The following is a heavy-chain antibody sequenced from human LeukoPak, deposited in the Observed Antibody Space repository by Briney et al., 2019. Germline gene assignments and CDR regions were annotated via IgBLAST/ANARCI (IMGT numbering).Heavy chain of an antibody. J-gene: IGHJ4*02. CDR2: INSDGSTT. CDR1: GFTFSSYW. V-gene: IGHV3-74*01. Sequence: GGSLRLSCAASGFTFSSYWMHWVRQAPGKGLVWVSRINSDGSTTNYADSVKGRFTISRDNAKNTLYLEMNSLRDEDTAMYYCATVNVPATSYWGQGTLVAVSS. CDR3: ATVNVPATSY. D-gene: IGHD2-15*01.